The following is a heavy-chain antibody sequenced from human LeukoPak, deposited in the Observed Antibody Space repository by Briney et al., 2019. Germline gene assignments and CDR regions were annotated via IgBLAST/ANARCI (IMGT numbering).Heavy chain of an antibody. V-gene: IGHV3-23*01. CDR3: AKVGSSGWYAMDV. CDR1: GLTFTYYA. J-gene: IGHJ6*02. Sequence: GGSLRLSRTASGLTFTYYAMTWVRQAPGKGLEWVSLISGSGGSAKYADSVKGRFTISRDNSKNTLFLQMNSLRAEDTAIYYCAKVGSSGWYAMDVWGRGTSVTVS. CDR2: ISGSGGSA. D-gene: IGHD6-19*01.